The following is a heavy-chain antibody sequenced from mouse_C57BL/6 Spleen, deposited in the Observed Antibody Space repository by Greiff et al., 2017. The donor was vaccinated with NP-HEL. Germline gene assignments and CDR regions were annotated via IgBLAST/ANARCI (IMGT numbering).Heavy chain of an antibody. J-gene: IGHJ3*01. CDR3: ASSHSYDGYYWFAY. CDR2: ILPGSGST. CDR1: GYTFTGYW. Sequence: LVESGAELMKPGASVKLSCKATGYTFTGYWIEWVKQRPGHGLEWIGEILPGSGSTNYNEKFKGKATFTADTSSNTAYMQLSNLTTENSAIYYCASSHSYDGYYWFAYWGQGTLVTVSA. D-gene: IGHD2-3*01. V-gene: IGHV1-9*01.